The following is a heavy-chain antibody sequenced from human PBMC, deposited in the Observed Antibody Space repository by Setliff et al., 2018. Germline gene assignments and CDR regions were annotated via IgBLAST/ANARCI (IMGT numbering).Heavy chain of an antibody. CDR1: GYSFTSFS. D-gene: IGHD6-19*01. J-gene: IGHJ3*02. Sequence: ASVKVSCKASGYSFTSFSITWVRQAPGQGLEWLGWVSTYNGDTKSAQRFRGRVTMTTDISTSTVYMELRTLRSDDTAVYYCARRPIALAGYRKGAFDIWGQGTMVTVSS. V-gene: IGHV1-18*01. CDR2: VSTYNGDT. CDR3: ARRPIALAGYRKGAFDI.